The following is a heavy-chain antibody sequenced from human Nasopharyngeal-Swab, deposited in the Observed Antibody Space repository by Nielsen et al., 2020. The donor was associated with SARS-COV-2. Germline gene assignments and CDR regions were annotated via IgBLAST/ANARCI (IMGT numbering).Heavy chain of an antibody. V-gene: IGHV3-33*01. CDR1: GFTFTTSG. CDR3: ARFRGTINSSDY. J-gene: IGHJ4*02. D-gene: IGHD1-26*01. CDR2: IWHDGSKK. Sequence: GESLKISCSASGFTFTTSGMHWVRQAPGKGLEWLAIIWHDGSKKYYADSVEGRFTISRDNSNSTLYLQMNSLQPDDTAIYYCARFRGTINSSDYWGQGTLVIVSS.